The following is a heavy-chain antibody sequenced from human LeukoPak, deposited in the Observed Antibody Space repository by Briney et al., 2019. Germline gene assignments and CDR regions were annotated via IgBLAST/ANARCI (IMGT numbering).Heavy chain of an antibody. D-gene: IGHD5-12*01. J-gene: IGHJ6*02. CDR3: ARGGGLDV. CDR1: GFTFSSYW. Sequence: GGSLRLSCAASGFTFSSYWMNWARQAPGKGLEWVASINHNGNANYYVDSVKGRFTISRDNAKNSLYLQMSNLRAEDTAVYFCARGGGLDVWGQGATVTVSS. CDR2: INHNGNAN. V-gene: IGHV3-7*03.